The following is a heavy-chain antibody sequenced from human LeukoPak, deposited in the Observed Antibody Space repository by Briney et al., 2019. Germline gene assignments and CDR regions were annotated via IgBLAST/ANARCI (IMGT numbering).Heavy chain of an antibody. D-gene: IGHD3-10*01. CDR3: ARGANSGSYYNPFDY. CDR1: GXSISRHY. Sequence: KPSETLSLTCTVSGXSISRHYWYWIRQPPGKGLEWIGYIYSSGSTNYNPSLKSRVTISVDTSKNQFSLKLSSVTAADTAVYYCARGANSGSYYNPFDYWGQGTLVTVSS. V-gene: IGHV4-59*11. J-gene: IGHJ4*02. CDR2: IYSSGST.